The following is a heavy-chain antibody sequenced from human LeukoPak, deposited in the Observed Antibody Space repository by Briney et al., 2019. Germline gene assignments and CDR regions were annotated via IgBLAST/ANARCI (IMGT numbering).Heavy chain of an antibody. V-gene: IGHV3-23*01. Sequence: GGSLRLPCSASGFTFNNYAMIWVPQAPGKALEGVAAISGNGRRTYYTDSVKGRFTISRDNPKNALYLLMNSLSAEDTALYYCAKEQTSSGYFDYWGQGTLVTVSS. CDR3: AKEQTSSGYFDY. CDR1: GFTFNNYA. J-gene: IGHJ4*02. CDR2: ISGNGRRT. D-gene: IGHD3-10*01.